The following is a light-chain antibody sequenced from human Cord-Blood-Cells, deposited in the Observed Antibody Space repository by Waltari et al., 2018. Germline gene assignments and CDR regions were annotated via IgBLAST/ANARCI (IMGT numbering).Light chain of an antibody. Sequence: DIVMTQSPDSLAVSLGQRATINCKSSPSVLYCPNNKNYLAWHQQKPGQPPKLRIYWASTRESGVPDRFSGSGSGTDFTLTISSLQAEDVAVYYCQQYYSTPWTFGQGTKVEIK. V-gene: IGKV4-1*01. CDR2: WAS. J-gene: IGKJ1*01. CDR3: QQYYSTPWT. CDR1: PSVLYCPNNKNY.